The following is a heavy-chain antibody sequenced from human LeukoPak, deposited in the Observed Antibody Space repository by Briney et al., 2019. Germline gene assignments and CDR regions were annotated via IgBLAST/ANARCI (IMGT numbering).Heavy chain of an antibody. V-gene: IGHV4-30-2*01. CDR2: IYHSGST. J-gene: IGHJ4*02. CDR3: AGEYYYDSSGYYY. Sequence: PSESLSLTCAVSGGSISSGGYSWSWLRQPPGKGLEWIGYIYHSGSTYYNPSLKSRVTISVDRSKNQFSLKLSSVTAADTAVYYCAGEYYYDSSGYYYWGQGTLVTVSS. D-gene: IGHD3-22*01. CDR1: GGSISSGGYS.